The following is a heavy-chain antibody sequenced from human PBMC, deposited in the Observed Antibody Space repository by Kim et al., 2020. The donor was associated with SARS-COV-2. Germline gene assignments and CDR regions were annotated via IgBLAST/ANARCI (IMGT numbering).Heavy chain of an antibody. D-gene: IGHD3-16*02. Sequence: GGSLRLSCAASGFTFSSYAMSWVRQAPGKGLEWVSAISGSGGSTYYADSVKGRFTISRDNSKNTLYLQMNSLRAEDTAVYYCARFIYVWGSYREAGAFDIWGQGTMVTVSS. CDR2: ISGSGGST. CDR1: GFTFSSYA. CDR3: ARFIYVWGSYREAGAFDI. J-gene: IGHJ3*02. V-gene: IGHV3-23*01.